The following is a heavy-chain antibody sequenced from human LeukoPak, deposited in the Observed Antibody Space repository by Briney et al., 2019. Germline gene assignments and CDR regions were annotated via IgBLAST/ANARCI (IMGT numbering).Heavy chain of an antibody. CDR3: AREPGYCSGGSCYSGAFDI. V-gene: IGHV4-61*05. CDR2: IYYSGST. Sequence: ETLSLTCTVSGGSISTSNYYWGWIRQPPGKGLEWIGYIYYSGSTNYNPSLKSRVTISVDTSKNQFSLKLSSVTAADTAVYYCAREPGYCSGGSCYSGAFDIWGQGTMVTVSS. J-gene: IGHJ3*02. CDR1: GGSISTSNYY. D-gene: IGHD2-15*01.